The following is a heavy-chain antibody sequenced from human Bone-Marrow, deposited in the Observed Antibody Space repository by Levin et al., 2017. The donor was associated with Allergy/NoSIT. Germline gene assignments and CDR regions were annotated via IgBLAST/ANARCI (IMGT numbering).Heavy chain of an antibody. Sequence: ASVKVSCQASGGTFSSYGFNWVRQAPGQGLEWMGGIIPIFDTANYAQKFQGRVTFTADKSTSTAYMELTSLRSEDTAVYYCARGGLRELLTWFDPWGQGTLVTVSS. CDR2: IIPIFDTA. J-gene: IGHJ5*02. CDR1: GGTFSSYG. V-gene: IGHV1-69*06. CDR3: ARGGLRELLTWFDP. D-gene: IGHD3-10*01.